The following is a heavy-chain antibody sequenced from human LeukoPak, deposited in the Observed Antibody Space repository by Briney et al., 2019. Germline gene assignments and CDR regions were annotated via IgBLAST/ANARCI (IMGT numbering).Heavy chain of an antibody. D-gene: IGHD2-2*02. CDR2: IYTSGST. Sequence: SETLSLTCIVSGGSISSGSYYWSWIRQPAGKGLEWIGRIYTSGSTNYNPSLKSRVTISVDTSKNQFSLKLSSVTAADTAVYYCARESSIVVVPAAIPRAFDIWGQGTMVTVSS. J-gene: IGHJ3*02. CDR3: ARESSIVVVPAAIPRAFDI. V-gene: IGHV4-61*02. CDR1: GGSISSGSYY.